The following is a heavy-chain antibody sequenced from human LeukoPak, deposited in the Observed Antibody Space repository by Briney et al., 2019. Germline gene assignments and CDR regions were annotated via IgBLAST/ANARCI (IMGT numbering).Heavy chain of an antibody. J-gene: IGHJ4*02. V-gene: IGHV3-23*01. D-gene: IGHD3-22*01. CDR1: GFTFSSYA. Sequence: PGGSLRLSCAASGFTFSSYAMSWVRQAPGKGLEWVSAISGSGGSTYYADSVKGRFTISRDNSKNTLYLQMNSLRAEDTAVYYCARGTNYYDRSGYFPDYWGQGTLVTVSS. CDR2: ISGSGGST. CDR3: ARGTNYYDRSGYFPDY.